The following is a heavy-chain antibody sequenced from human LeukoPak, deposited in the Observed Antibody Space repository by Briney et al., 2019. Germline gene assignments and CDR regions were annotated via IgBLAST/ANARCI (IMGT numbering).Heavy chain of an antibody. CDR2: INYSGNT. V-gene: IGHV4-39*01. CDR1: GGSISTISGGPYY. CDR3: ARHAHHGDHGY. D-gene: IGHD2-21*02. Sequence: SETLSLTCTVSGGSISTISGGPYYWGWIRQPPGKGLEWIGSINYSGNTDYNPSLKSRVTISIDTSKNQFSLKLSSVTAADTAVYYCARHAHHGDHGYWGQGSLVTASS. J-gene: IGHJ4*02.